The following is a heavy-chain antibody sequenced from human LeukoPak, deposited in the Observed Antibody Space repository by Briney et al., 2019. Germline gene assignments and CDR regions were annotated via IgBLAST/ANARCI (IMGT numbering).Heavy chain of an antibody. V-gene: IGHV4-30-4*01. CDR2: IYYSGST. J-gene: IGHJ6*02. Sequence: SETLSLTCTVSGGSISSGDYYWRWIRQPPGKGLEWIGYIYYSGSTYYNPSLNSRVTISVDTSKNQFSLKLSSVTAADTAVYYCARAGFGYGMDVWGQGTTVTVSS. CDR3: ARAGFGYGMDV. D-gene: IGHD3-10*01. CDR1: GGSISSGDYY.